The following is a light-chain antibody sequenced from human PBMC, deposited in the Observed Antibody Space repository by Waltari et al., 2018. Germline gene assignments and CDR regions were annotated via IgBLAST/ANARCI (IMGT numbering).Light chain of an antibody. Sequence: QTVVTQEPSFSVSPGGTVTLTCGLTSGSVYSSYYPSWYQQTPGQAPPPLIYSTNTRASGVPDRFSGSILVNKAALTITGAQADDESDYYCVLYMCGGILFGGGTKLTV. J-gene: IGLJ3*02. CDR2: STN. CDR3: VLYMCGGIL. V-gene: IGLV8-61*01. CDR1: SGSVYSSYY.